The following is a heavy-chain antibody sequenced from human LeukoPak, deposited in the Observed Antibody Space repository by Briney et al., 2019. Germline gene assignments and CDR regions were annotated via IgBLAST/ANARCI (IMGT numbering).Heavy chain of an antibody. D-gene: IGHD4-17*01. CDR1: GFTFSSYW. CDR3: ARDEAGDYPYYYYYGMDV. CDR2: IKQDGSEK. J-gene: IGHJ6*02. Sequence: PGGSLRLSCAASGFTFSSYWMSWVRQAPGKGLEWVANIKQDGSEKYYVDSVKGRFTISRDNAKNSLYLQMNSLRAEDTAVYYCARDEAGDYPYYYYYGMDVWGQGTTVTVSS. V-gene: IGHV3-7*01.